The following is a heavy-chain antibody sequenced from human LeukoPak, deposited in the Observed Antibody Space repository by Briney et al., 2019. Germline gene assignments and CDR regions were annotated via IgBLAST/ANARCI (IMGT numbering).Heavy chain of an antibody. V-gene: IGHV4-39*01. CDR3: ARPKYNWNYHDAFDI. CDR1: GGSISSSSYY. CDR2: IYYSGST. J-gene: IGHJ3*02. Sequence: SETLSLTCTVSGGSISSSSYYWGWIRQPPGKGLEWIGSIYYSGSTYYNPSLKSRVTISVDTSKNQFSLKLSSVTAADTAVYYCARPKYNWNYHDAFDIWGQGTMVIVSS. D-gene: IGHD1-7*01.